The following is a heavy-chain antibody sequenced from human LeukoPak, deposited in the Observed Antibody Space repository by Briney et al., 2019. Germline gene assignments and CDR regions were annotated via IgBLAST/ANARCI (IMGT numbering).Heavy chain of an antibody. D-gene: IGHD3-10*01. Sequence: GGSLRLSCAASGFSVSSNYMSWLRQAPGKGLEGVSVIYSGGSTYYADSVKGRFSISRDNSKNTLYLQMNSLRAEDTAVYYCARDTYGSGSYSAQYWGQGTLVTVSS. CDR3: ARDTYGSGSYSAQY. CDR1: GFSVSSNY. J-gene: IGHJ4*02. CDR2: IYSGGST. V-gene: IGHV3-66*01.